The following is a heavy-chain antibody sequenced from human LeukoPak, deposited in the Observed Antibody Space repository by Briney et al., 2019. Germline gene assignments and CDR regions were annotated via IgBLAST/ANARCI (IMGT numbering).Heavy chain of an antibody. CDR2: IIPIFGTG. Sequence: GASVKVSCKASGGTFSSYAISWVRQAPGQGLEWMGGIIPIFGTGNYAQKFQGRVTITADESTSTAYMELSSLRSEDTAVYYCARYSGYDRLYYFDYWGQGTLVTVSS. J-gene: IGHJ4*02. CDR1: GGTFSSYA. D-gene: IGHD5-12*01. V-gene: IGHV1-69*01. CDR3: ARYSGYDRLYYFDY.